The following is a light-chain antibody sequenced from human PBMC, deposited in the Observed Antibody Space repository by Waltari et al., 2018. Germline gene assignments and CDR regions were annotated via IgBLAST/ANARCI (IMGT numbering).Light chain of an antibody. V-gene: IGLV2-11*01. CDR2: EVN. Sequence: QSALTQPRSVSGSPGQSVTISCTGTSSDVGGYHYVSWYQQHPGEGPKLLIYEVNKRPSGVPDRFSGSKSGNTASLTISGLQAEDEADYYCNSYTSSSTRVFGGGTKLTVL. CDR3: NSYTSSSTRV. J-gene: IGLJ2*01. CDR1: SSDVGGYHY.